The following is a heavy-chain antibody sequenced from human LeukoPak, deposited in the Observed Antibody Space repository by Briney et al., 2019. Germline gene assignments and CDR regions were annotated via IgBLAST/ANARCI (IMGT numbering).Heavy chain of an antibody. Sequence: KTSETLSLTCTVSGGSISSGGYYWSWIRQHPGKGLEWIGYIYYSGSTNYNPSLKSRVTISVDPSKNQFSLKLSSVTAADTAVYYCARSVEDIVVVPANYYYYFYMDVWGKGTTVTVSS. J-gene: IGHJ6*03. V-gene: IGHV4-61*08. CDR1: GGSISSGGYY. D-gene: IGHD2-2*01. CDR2: IYYSGST. CDR3: ARSVEDIVVVPANYYYYFYMDV.